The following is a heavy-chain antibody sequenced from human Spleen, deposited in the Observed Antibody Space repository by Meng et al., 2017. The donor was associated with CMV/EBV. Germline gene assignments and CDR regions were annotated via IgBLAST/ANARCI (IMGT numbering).Heavy chain of an antibody. J-gene: IGHJ6*02. D-gene: IGHD3-3*01. V-gene: IGHV1-8*01. Sequence: ASVKVSCKASGYTFTSYDINWVRQATGQGLEWMGWMNPNSGNTGYAQKFQGRVTMTRNTSISTAYMELSSLRSEDTAVYYCARAYDFWSGYYAYYYYGMDVWGQGTTVTVS. CDR3: ARAYDFWSGYYAYYYYGMDV. CDR2: MNPNSGNT. CDR1: GYTFTSYD.